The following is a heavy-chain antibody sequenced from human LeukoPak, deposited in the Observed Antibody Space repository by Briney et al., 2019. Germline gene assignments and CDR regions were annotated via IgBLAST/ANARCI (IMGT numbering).Heavy chain of an antibody. CDR3: AKSKTGGYVWWFDP. V-gene: IGHV3-23*01. CDR2: ISGSGDST. CDR1: GFTFSSYA. D-gene: IGHD5-12*01. Sequence: KSGGSLRLSCAASGFTFSSYAMSWVRQAPGKGLEWVSAISGSGDSTYYADSVKGRFTISRDNSKNTVSLQMNSLRAEDTAVYYCAKSKTGGYVWWFDPWGQGTLVTVSS. J-gene: IGHJ5*02.